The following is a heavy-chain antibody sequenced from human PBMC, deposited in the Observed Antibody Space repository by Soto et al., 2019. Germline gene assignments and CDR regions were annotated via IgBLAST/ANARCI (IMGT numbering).Heavy chain of an antibody. CDR1: GFTFRTYA. CDR2: ISGSTGRT. CDR3: AKNRGSGSPYYYNMEV. J-gene: IGHJ6*02. D-gene: IGHD3-10*01. V-gene: IGHV3-23*01. Sequence: GGSLRLSCAASGFTFRTYAMSWVRQAPGKGLEWVSVISGSTGRTYYADSVKGRFTISRDNSKNTLSLQMNSLRGEDTAVYFCAKNRGSGSPYYYNMEVWGQGTMVTVSS.